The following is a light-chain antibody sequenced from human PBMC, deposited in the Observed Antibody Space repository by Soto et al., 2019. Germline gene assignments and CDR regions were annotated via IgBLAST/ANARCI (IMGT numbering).Light chain of an antibody. J-gene: IGKJ5*01. Sequence: EIVMTQSPAPLSVSPGERATLTCKASQSVTNYIAWYQQRPGQAPRLLIYDASTRATGVPARFSGSGSGTDCTLTISRLEPEDFAVYYCQQRSNWPITLGQGTRLEIK. CDR3: QQRSNWPIT. CDR1: QSVTNY. CDR2: DAS. V-gene: IGKV3-11*01.